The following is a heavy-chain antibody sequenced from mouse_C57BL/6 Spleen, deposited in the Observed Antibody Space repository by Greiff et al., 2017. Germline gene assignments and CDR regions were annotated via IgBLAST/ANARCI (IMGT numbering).Heavy chain of an antibody. J-gene: IGHJ2*01. CDR3: ARGSSGSY. Sequence: VQLQQPGAELVRPGSSVKLSCKASGYTFTSYWMHWVKQRPIQGLEWIGNIDPSDSETHYNQKFKDKAPLTVDKSSSTAYMQLSSLTSEDSAVYYCARGSSGSYWGQGTTLTVSS. CDR1: GYTFTSYW. D-gene: IGHD3-2*02. V-gene: IGHV1-52*01. CDR2: IDPSDSET.